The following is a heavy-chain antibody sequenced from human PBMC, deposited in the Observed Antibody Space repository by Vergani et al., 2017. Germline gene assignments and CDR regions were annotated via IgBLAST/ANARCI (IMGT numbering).Heavy chain of an antibody. J-gene: IGHJ4*02. CDR1: GFTFDDYA. D-gene: IGHD5-18*01. Sequence: EVQLVESGGGLVQPGRSLRLSCAASGFTFDDYAMHWVRQAPGKGLEWVSGISWNSGSIGYADSVKGRFTISRDNAKNSLYLQMNSLRAEDTALYYCAKAPYSYGVGSFDYWGQGTLVTVSS. CDR3: AKAPYSYGVGSFDY. V-gene: IGHV3-9*01. CDR2: ISWNSGSI.